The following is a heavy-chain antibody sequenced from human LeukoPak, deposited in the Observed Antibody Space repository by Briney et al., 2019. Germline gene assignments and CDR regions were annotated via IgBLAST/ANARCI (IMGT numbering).Heavy chain of an antibody. V-gene: IGHV3-23*01. CDR1: GFTFSSYA. CDR2: ISGSGGST. CDR3: ANYCSSTSCYVGCSNYL. J-gene: IGHJ4*02. Sequence: PGGSLRLSCAASGFTFSSYAMSWVRQAPGKGLEWVSAISGSGGSTYYADSVKGRFTISRDNSKNTLYLQMNSLRAEDTAVYYCANYCSSTSCYVGCSNYLWGQGTLVTVSS. D-gene: IGHD2-2*01.